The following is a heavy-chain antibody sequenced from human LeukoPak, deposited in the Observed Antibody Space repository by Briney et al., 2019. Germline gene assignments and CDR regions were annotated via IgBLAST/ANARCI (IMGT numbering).Heavy chain of an antibody. J-gene: IGHJ4*02. CDR3: AKSYYGSGTVVYYFDY. D-gene: IGHD3-10*01. CDR2: ISGSGGST. Sequence: GGSLRLSCAASGFTFSSYAMSWVRQAPGKGLEWVSAISGSGGSTYYADSVKGRFTISRDNSKNTLYLQMISLRAEDTAVYYCAKSYYGSGTVVYYFDYWGQGTLVTVSS. CDR1: GFTFSSYA. V-gene: IGHV3-23*01.